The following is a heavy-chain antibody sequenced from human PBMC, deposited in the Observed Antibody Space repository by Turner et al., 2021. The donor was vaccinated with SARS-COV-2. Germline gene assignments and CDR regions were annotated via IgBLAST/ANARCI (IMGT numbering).Heavy chain of an antibody. CDR1: GFAFSNYW. CDR3: VSNGQVAVAGFVS. Sequence: VQSVESGGGWVQPGEALRLYSVAFGFAFSNYWMTLVRQAPGKGLEWVANIKQDGGEKYYVDSVQGRFTISRDNAENSLYLQMNSLRVEDTAMYYCVSNGQVAVAGFVSWGQGTLVTVSS. D-gene: IGHD6-19*01. V-gene: IGHV3-7*01. CDR2: IKQDGGEK. J-gene: IGHJ4*02.